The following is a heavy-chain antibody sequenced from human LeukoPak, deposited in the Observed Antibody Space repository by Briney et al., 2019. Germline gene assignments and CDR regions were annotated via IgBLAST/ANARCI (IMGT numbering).Heavy chain of an antibody. CDR1: GYTFTDYY. CDR3: VRDRTKYCSSTSCPLDS. CDR2: INPNSGGT. V-gene: IGHV1-2*02. Sequence: ASVKVSCKASGYTFTDYYMHWVRQAPGQGLEWMGWINPNSGGTNYAQKFQGRVTMTRDTSISTAYMELSRLRSDDTAVYYCVRDRTKYCSSTSCPLDSWGQGTLVTVSS. J-gene: IGHJ4*02. D-gene: IGHD2-2*01.